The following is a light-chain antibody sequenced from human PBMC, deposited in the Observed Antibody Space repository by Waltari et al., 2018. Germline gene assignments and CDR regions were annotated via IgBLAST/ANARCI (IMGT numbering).Light chain of an antibody. CDR3: QSPDSSGTYWV. Sequence: SYELTQPPPVPVSPGQTARLTCSGHVLSEPYAYWYQHKPGQAPVVVISKDSERPSGITERFSGSSSGTTVTLTIGGVQAEDEADYYCQSPDSSGTYWVFGGGTTLTVL. J-gene: IGLJ2*01. CDR2: KDS. V-gene: IGLV3-25*03. CDR1: VLSEPY.